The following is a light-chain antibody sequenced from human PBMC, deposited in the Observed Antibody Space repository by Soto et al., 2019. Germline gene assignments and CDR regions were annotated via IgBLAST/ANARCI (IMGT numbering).Light chain of an antibody. V-gene: IGKV1D-13*01. J-gene: IGKJ4*01. CDR3: QQFNNYPLT. CDR1: QGISSA. Sequence: AIQLTQSPSSLSASVGDRVTITCRASQGISSALAWYQQKPGKAPKLLIYDASSLESGVPSRFSGSGSGTDFTLTITSLHPQHFATYYCQQFNNYPLTFGGGTKVDIK. CDR2: DAS.